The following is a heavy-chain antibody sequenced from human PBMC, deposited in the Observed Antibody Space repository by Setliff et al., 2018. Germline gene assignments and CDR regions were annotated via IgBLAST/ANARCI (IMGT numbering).Heavy chain of an antibody. CDR3: ARATRDSDGWYYEYSWFDP. Sequence: GASVKVSCKASAFTKYYVHWVRQAPGQGLEWMGIIHPSGGSTTYAQKFQGRVTMTRDTSTGTVNMELSSLRSEDTAGYYGARATRDSDGWYYEYSWFDPWGQGTLVTVSS. J-gene: IGHJ5*02. CDR1: AFTKYY. V-gene: IGHV1-46*01. CDR2: IHPSGGST. D-gene: IGHD6-19*01.